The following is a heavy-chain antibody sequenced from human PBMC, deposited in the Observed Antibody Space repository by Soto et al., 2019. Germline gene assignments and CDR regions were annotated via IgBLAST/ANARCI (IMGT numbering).Heavy chain of an antibody. CDR2: INYDGSS. V-gene: IGHV4-30-2*01. CDR3: ARESGAGATNWFDP. D-gene: IGHD1-26*01. Sequence: QLQLQESGSGLVKPSQTLSLTCAVSGASITSGGYSWRWIRQPPGKGLEWIGDINYDGSSYYNPSIRSRVAICLDRSKNHFSLKLTSVTAADTAIYYCARESGAGATNWFDPWGQGILVTVSS. J-gene: IGHJ5*02. CDR1: GASITSGGYS.